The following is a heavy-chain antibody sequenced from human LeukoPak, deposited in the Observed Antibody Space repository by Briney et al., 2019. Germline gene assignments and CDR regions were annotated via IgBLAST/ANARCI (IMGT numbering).Heavy chain of an antibody. D-gene: IGHD6-6*01. J-gene: IGHJ4*02. CDR1: GGSISSYY. Sequence: PSETLSLTCTVSGGSISSYYWSWIRQPPGKGLEWIGYIYYSGSTNYNPSLKSRVTISVDTSKNQFSLKLSSVTAADTAVYYCARDKTTRPLDYWGQGTLVTVSS. V-gene: IGHV4-59*12. CDR3: ARDKTTRPLDY. CDR2: IYYSGST.